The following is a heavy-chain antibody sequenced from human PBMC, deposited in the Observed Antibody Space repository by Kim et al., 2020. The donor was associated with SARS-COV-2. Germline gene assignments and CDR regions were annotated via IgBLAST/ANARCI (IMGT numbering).Heavy chain of an antibody. CDR1: GFTFSSYA. J-gene: IGHJ4*02. CDR2: ISYDGSNK. D-gene: IGHD6-13*01. V-gene: IGHV3-30*04. CDR3: ARDRYSSSWYYFDY. Sequence: GGSLRLFCAASGFTFSSYAMHWVRQAPGKGLEWVAVISYDGSNKYYADSVKGRFTISRDNSKNTLYLQMNSLRAEDTAVYYCARDRYSSSWYYFDYWGQGTLVTVSS.